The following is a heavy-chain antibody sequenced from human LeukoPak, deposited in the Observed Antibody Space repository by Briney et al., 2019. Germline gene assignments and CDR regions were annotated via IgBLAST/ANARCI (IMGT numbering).Heavy chain of an antibody. D-gene: IGHD1-7*01. V-gene: IGHV1-2*02. CDR2: INPNSGGT. CDR3: ARHGNYEDRSAFDI. CDR1: GYTFTGYY. Sequence: ASVKVSCKASGYTFTGYYMHWVRQAPGQGLEWMGWINPNSGGTNYAQKFQGRVTMTRDTSISTAYMELSRLRSDDTAVYYCARHGNYEDRSAFDIWGQGTMVTVSS. J-gene: IGHJ3*02.